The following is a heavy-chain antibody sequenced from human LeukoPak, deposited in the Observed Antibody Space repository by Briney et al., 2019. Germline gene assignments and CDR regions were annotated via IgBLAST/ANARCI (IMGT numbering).Heavy chain of an antibody. J-gene: IGHJ4*02. V-gene: IGHV1-2*02. CDR1: GYTFTSYG. CDR3: ARGGYSSGLSY. D-gene: IGHD6-19*01. Sequence: GAPVKVSCKASGYTFTSYGISWVRQAPGQGLEWMGWINPNSGGTNYAQKFQGRVTMTRDTSISTAYMELSRLRSDDTAVYYCARGGYSSGLSYWGQGTLVTVSS. CDR2: INPNSGGT.